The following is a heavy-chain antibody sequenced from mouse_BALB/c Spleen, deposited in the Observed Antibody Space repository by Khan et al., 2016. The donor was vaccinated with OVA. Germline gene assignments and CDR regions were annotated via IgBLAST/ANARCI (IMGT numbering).Heavy chain of an antibody. V-gene: IGHV3-2*02. J-gene: IGHJ3*01. CDR2: ISYSGGT. CDR1: GYSITSDYA. Sequence: VQLQQSGPGLVKPSQSLSLTCTVTGYSITSDYAWNWIRQFPGNKLEWMGYISYSGGTSSLPSLKSRISITRDTSKNQFFLQLNSVTTEDSATYYCARWFAYWGQGTLVTVS. CDR3: ARWFAY.